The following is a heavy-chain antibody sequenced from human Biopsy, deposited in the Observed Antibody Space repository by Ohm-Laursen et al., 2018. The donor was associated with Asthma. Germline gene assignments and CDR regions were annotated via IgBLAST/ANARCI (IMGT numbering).Heavy chain of an antibody. V-gene: IGHV4-59*01. J-gene: IGHJ4*02. D-gene: IGHD2-21*02. CDR2: IYCSGST. CDR1: GVSISSDY. CDR3: ARGISRVTGLFDHFDS. Sequence: GTLSLTWTVSGVSISSDYWSWIRQPPGKGLEWIGHIYCSGSTNYQPSLKSRVTISVDTSKNQFSLKLRSVTAADAAVYYCARGISRVTGLFDHFDSWGQGTLVTVSS.